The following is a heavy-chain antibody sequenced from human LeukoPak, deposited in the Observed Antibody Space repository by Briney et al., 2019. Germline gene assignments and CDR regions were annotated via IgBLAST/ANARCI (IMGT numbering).Heavy chain of an antibody. CDR1: GYTFTSND. CDR3: ATVPNYYGSGSYPYYFDY. Sequence: GASVKVSCKASGYTFTSNDINWVRQATGQGLEWMGWMNPNSGNTNYAQTFQGRVTMTEDTSTDTAYMELSSLRSEDTAVYYCATVPNYYGSGSYPYYFDYWGQGTLVTVSS. V-gene: IGHV1-8*01. CDR2: MNPNSGNT. D-gene: IGHD3-10*01. J-gene: IGHJ4*02.